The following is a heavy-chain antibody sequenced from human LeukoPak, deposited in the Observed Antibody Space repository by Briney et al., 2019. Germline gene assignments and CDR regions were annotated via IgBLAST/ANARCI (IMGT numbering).Heavy chain of an antibody. CDR2: ISGSGGST. CDR3: AKRSIVGGWYDY. CDR1: GFTFSSYA. J-gene: IGHJ4*02. D-gene: IGHD6-19*01. V-gene: IGHV3-23*01. Sequence: PPGGSLRLSCSASGFTFSSYAMHWVRQAPGKGLEWVSAISGSGGSTYYADSVKGRFTISRDNSKNTLYLQMNSLRAEDTAVYYCAKRSIVGGWYDYWGQGTLVTVSS.